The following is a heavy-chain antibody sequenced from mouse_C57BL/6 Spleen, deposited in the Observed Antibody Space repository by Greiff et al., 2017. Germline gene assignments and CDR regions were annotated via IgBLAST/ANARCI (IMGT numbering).Heavy chain of an antibody. J-gene: IGHJ3*01. D-gene: IGHD1-1*01. Sequence: QVQLQQPGAELVKPGASVKLSCKASGYTFTSYWMHWVKQRPGQGLEWIGMIHPNSGSTNYNEKFKSKDTLTVDKSSSTAYMQLSSLTSEDSAVYYCAGDYYGSSYAYWGQGTLVTVSA. CDR3: AGDYYGSSYAY. CDR1: GYTFTSYW. CDR2: IHPNSGST. V-gene: IGHV1-64*01.